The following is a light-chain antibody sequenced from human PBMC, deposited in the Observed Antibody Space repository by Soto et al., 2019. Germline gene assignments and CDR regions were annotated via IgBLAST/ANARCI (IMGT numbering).Light chain of an antibody. V-gene: IGLV2-8*01. CDR2: EVS. Sequence: QSALTQPPSASGSPGQSVTISCTGTSSDVGGDNYVSWYQQHPGKAPKLMIYEVSKRPSGVPDRFSASKSGNTASLTVSGLQAEDEADYYCSSYAGSNNFVFGTGTKVTVL. CDR1: SSDVGGDNY. J-gene: IGLJ1*01. CDR3: SSYAGSNNFV.